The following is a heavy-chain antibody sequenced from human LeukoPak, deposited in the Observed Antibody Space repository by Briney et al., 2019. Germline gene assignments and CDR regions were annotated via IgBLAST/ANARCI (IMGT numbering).Heavy chain of an antibody. J-gene: IGHJ4*02. D-gene: IGHD4-17*01. V-gene: IGHV1-69*05. CDR1: GGTFSSYA. Sequence: SVKVSCKASGGTFSSYAISWVRQAPGQGLEWMGGIIPIFGTANYAQKFQGRVTITTDESTSTAYMELSSLRSEDTAVYYCARVTFDDYGDYEGEPNFDYWGQGTLVTVSS. CDR3: ARVTFDDYGDYEGEPNFDY. CDR2: IIPIFGTA.